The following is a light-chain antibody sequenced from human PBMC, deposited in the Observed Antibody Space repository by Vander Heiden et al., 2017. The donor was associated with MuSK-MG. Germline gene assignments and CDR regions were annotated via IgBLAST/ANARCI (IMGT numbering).Light chain of an antibody. Sequence: SSELTQDPAVSVALGQTVRITCQGDSLRSYYASWYQQKPGQAPVLVTYGKNNRPSGIPDRFSGSSSGNTASLTITGAQAEDEADYYCNSRDSSGNHPVFGGGTKLTVL. CDR2: GKN. V-gene: IGLV3-19*01. J-gene: IGLJ2*01. CDR1: SLRSYY. CDR3: NSRDSSGNHPV.